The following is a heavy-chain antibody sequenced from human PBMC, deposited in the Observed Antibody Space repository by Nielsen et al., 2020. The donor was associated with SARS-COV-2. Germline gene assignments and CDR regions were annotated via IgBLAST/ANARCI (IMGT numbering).Heavy chain of an antibody. D-gene: IGHD6-19*01. V-gene: IGHV3-21*01. Sequence: GGSLRLSCAASGFTFSSYSMNWVRQAPGKGLEWVSSISSSSSYIYYADSVKGRFTISRDNAKNSLYLQMNSLRAEDTAVYYCARDHSSGWYFYDYWGQGTLVTVSS. CDR1: GFTFSSYS. CDR2: ISSSSSYI. CDR3: ARDHSSGWYFYDY. J-gene: IGHJ4*02.